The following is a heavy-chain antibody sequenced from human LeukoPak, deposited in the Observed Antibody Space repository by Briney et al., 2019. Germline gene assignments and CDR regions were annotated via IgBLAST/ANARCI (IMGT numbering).Heavy chain of an antibody. CDR1: GGSISSGSYY. Sequence: SETLSLTCTVSGGSISSGSYYWSWIRQPAGKGLEWIGRIYTSGSTNYNPSLKSRVTISLDTSKSQSALKLSSVSAADTAVYYCARISRDGYNYFDYWGQGTLVTVSS. J-gene: IGHJ4*02. D-gene: IGHD5-24*01. CDR2: IYTSGST. V-gene: IGHV4-61*02. CDR3: ARISRDGYNYFDY.